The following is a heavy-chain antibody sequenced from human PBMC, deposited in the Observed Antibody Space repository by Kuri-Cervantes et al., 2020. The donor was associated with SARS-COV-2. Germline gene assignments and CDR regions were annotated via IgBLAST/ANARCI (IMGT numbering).Heavy chain of an antibody. CDR3: AREGYSSSWYEYDY. V-gene: IGHV1-2*02. CDR2: INPNSGRT. Sequence: ASVKVSCKASGYTFTDYYMHWMRQAPGQRLEWMGWINPNSGRTNYAQKFQGRVTITADESTSTAYMELSSLRSEDTAVYYCAREGYSSSWYEYDYWGQGTLVTVSS. CDR1: GYTFTDYY. J-gene: IGHJ4*02. D-gene: IGHD6-13*01.